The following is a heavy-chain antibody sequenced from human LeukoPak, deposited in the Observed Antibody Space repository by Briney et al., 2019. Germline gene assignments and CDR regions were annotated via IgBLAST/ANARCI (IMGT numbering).Heavy chain of an antibody. CDR3: AKEGESGSYGY. V-gene: IGHV3-30*18. Sequence: PGRSLILSCAASGFTFSSYGMHWVRQAPGKGLEWVAVISYDGSNKYYADSVKGRFTISRDNSKNTLYLQMNSLRAEDTAVYYCAKEGESGSYGYWGQGTLVTVSS. D-gene: IGHD1-26*01. CDR2: ISYDGSNK. CDR1: GFTFSSYG. J-gene: IGHJ4*02.